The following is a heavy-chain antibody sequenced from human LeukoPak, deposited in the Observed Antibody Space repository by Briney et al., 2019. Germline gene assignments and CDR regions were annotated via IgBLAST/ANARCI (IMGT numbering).Heavy chain of an antibody. CDR3: ARRGSYDFWSGYYINWFDP. J-gene: IGHJ5*02. CDR2: ISHSGST. CDR1: GGSFSGYY. Sequence: PSETLSLTCAVYGGSFSGYYWSWIRQPPGKGLEWIGEISHSGSTNYNPSLKSRVTISVDTSKNQFSLKLSSVTAADTAVYYCARRGSYDFWSGYYINWFDPWGQGTLVTVSS. D-gene: IGHD3-3*01. V-gene: IGHV4-34*01.